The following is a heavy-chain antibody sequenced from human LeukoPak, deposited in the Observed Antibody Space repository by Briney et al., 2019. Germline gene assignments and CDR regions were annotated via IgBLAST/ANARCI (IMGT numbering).Heavy chain of an antibody. CDR1: GGSFSGYY. Sequence: SETLSLTCAVYGGSFSGYYWSWIRQPPGKGLEWIGEINHSGSTNYNPSLKSRVTISVDTSKNQFSLRLSSVTAADTAVYYCARRVEGHFDYWGQGTLVTVSS. J-gene: IGHJ4*02. CDR3: ARRVEGHFDY. D-gene: IGHD5-24*01. CDR2: INHSGST. V-gene: IGHV4-34*01.